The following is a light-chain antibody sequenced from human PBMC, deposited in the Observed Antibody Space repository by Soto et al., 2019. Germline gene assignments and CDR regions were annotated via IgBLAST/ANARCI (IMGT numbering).Light chain of an antibody. CDR3: CSYAGSSTWV. CDR1: SSDVGSYNL. Sequence: QSALTQPASVSGSPGQSITISCTGTSSDVGSYNLVSWYQQHPGKAPKLMIYEGSKRSSGVSNRFSGSKSGNTASLTLSGRQAEDEADYYCCSYAGSSTWVFGGGTKVTVL. V-gene: IGLV2-23*01. J-gene: IGLJ3*02. CDR2: EGS.